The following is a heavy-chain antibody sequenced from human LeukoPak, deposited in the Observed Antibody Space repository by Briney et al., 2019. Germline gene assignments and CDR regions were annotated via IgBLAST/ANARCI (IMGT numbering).Heavy chain of an antibody. CDR3: AKDCRSNVLLCC. D-gene: IGHD3-10*02. CDR1: GFTFSSYG. Sequence: GGSLRLSCAAPGFTFSSYGMHWVRQAPGKGLEWVAVISYDGSNKYYADSVKGRFTISRDNSKNTLYLQMNSLRAEDTAVYYCAKDCRSNVLLCCWGQGTLVTVSS. CDR2: ISYDGSNK. V-gene: IGHV3-30*18. J-gene: IGHJ4*02.